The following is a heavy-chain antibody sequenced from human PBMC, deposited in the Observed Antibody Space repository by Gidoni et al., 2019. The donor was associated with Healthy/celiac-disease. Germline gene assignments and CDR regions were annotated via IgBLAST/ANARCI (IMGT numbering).Heavy chain of an antibody. CDR3: ARLPEWELNFDY. CDR2: IYYSGST. Sequence: QVQLQESGPGLVKPSATLSLTCTVSGGSIRSYYWSWIRQPPGKGLEWIGYIYYSGSTNYNPSLKSRVTISVDTSKNQFSLKLSSVTAADTAVYYCARLPEWELNFDYWGQGTLVTVSS. V-gene: IGHV4-59*08. J-gene: IGHJ4*02. CDR1: GGSIRSYY. D-gene: IGHD1-26*01.